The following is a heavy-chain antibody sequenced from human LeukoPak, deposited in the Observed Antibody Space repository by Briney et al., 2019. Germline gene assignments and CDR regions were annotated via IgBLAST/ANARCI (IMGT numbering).Heavy chain of an antibody. Sequence: PGGSLRLSCAASGFTFDNYGMIWVREAPGKGLEWVSAITGSGGSTYYADSVKGRFTISRDNAKNTLYVQMNSLRAEDTAVYYCAKVQGTLLWAFEYWGQGTLVTVSS. V-gene: IGHV3-23*01. D-gene: IGHD1/OR15-1a*01. CDR1: GFTFDNYG. CDR2: ITGSGGST. CDR3: AKVQGTLLWAFEY. J-gene: IGHJ4*02.